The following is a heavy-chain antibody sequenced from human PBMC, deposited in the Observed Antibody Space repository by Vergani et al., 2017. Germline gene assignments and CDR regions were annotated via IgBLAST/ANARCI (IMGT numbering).Heavy chain of an antibody. CDR1: GDSISRNNW. V-gene: IGHV4-4*02. Sequence: QVQLQESGPGLVKPSGTLSLTCAVSGDSISRNNWWSWVRQPPGKGLEWIGEIFHSGTTNYNQSLESRVTISVDTSRNHFSLNQTSMTAADTAVYYCEREGGDYCSGCSCNHFDLWGQGTLVTVSS. D-gene: IGHD2-15*01. CDR2: IFHSGTT. J-gene: IGHJ4*02. CDR3: EREGGDYCSGCSCNHFDL.